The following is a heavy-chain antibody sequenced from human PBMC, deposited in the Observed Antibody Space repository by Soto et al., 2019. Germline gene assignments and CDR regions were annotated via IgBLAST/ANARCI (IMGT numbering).Heavy chain of an antibody. CDR3: ASDLVGASDSYGLDV. CDR2: IWHGGSNK. V-gene: IGHV3-33*08. D-gene: IGHD1-26*01. J-gene: IGHJ6*02. CDR1: GFTFSNYG. Sequence: GGSLRLSCAASGFTFSNYGMLWVRQAPGKGLEWVAIIWHGGSNKYYADSVRGRFIISRDNSKNRLYLQMHSLRAEDTAVYYCASDLVGASDSYGLDVWGQGTPVTVSS.